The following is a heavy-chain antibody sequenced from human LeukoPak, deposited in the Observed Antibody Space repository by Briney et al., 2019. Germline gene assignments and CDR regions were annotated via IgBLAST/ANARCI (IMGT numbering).Heavy chain of an antibody. CDR3: AKQTTFPGSYHLANFDY. CDR1: GFTFSSSV. J-gene: IGHJ4*02. CDR2: ISGSGGST. Sequence: GGSLRLSCAASGFTFSSSVMSWVRQAPGKGLEWVSAISGSGGSTYYADSVKGRFTISRDNSKNTLYLQMNSLRAEDTAVYYCAKQTTFPGSYHLANFDYWGQGTLVTVSS. V-gene: IGHV3-23*01. D-gene: IGHD3-10*01.